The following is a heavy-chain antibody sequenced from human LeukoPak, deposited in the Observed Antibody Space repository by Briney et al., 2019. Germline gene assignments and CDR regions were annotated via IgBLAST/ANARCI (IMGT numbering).Heavy chain of an antibody. CDR3: ARLKYYYDSSGYSPFFDY. J-gene: IGHJ4*02. CDR2: IYYSGST. D-gene: IGHD3-22*01. V-gene: IGHV4-59*08. Sequence: SETLSLTCAVSGDSISGYNWRWVRQRPGRGVGWGGYIYYSGSTNYTPSLKSRVTISVDTSKNQFSLKLSSVTAADTAVYYCARLKYYYDSSGYSPFFDYWGQGTLVTVSS. CDR1: GDSISGYN.